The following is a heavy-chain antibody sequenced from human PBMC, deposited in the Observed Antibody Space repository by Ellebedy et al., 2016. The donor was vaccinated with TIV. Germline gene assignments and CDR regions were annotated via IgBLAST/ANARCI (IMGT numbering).Heavy chain of an antibody. Sequence: AASVKVSCKASGYTFTSYFIHWVRQAPGQGLEWMRIINPSVGSTTYAQKLQGRVTMTRDTSTSTVYMELSSLRSEDTAVYYCARARSSGWLHTPDYWGQGTLVTVSS. CDR3: ARARSSGWLHTPDY. D-gene: IGHD6-19*01. CDR1: GYTFTSYF. V-gene: IGHV1-46*04. CDR2: INPSVGST. J-gene: IGHJ4*02.